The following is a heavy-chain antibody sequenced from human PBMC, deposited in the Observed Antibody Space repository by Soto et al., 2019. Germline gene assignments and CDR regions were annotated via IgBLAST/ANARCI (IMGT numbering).Heavy chain of an antibody. J-gene: IGHJ6*02. Sequence: ASVKVSCKASGYTFTSYGISWVRQAPGQGLEWMGWISAYNGNTNYAQKLQGRVTMTTDTSTSTAYMELRSLRSDDTAVYYCARDPIYAILTGYWTHYYYYGMDVWGQGTTVTVSS. CDR2: ISAYNGNT. CDR1: GYTFTSYG. D-gene: IGHD3-9*01. V-gene: IGHV1-18*01. CDR3: ARDPIYAILTGYWTHYYYYGMDV.